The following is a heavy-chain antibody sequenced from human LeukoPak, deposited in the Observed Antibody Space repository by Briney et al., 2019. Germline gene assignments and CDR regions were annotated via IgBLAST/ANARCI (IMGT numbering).Heavy chain of an antibody. J-gene: IGHJ3*01. CDR3: AQVAYYRVTADQITDAFDV. Sequence: GGSLRLSCAASGFTVSSHYMNWVRQAPGKGLQWVSVLYSDGTTYYADSVKGRFTISRDNSRSTLFLQMNSLRAEDTAVYFCAQVAYYRVTADQITDAFDVWGRGTAVIVSS. CDR1: GFTVSSHY. CDR2: LYSDGTT. D-gene: IGHD2-21*02. V-gene: IGHV3-66*01.